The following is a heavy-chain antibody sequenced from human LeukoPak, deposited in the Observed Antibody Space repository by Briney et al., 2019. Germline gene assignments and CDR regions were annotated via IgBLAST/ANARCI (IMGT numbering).Heavy chain of an antibody. J-gene: IGHJ4*02. Sequence: TGGSLRLSCAASGFTFSSYAMHRVRQAPGKGLEWVAVISYDGSNKYYADSVKGRFTISRDNARNSLFLQMNSLRAGDTAVYYCAREDDYYDSQAFDYWGQGTLVTVSS. D-gene: IGHD3-22*01. CDR2: ISYDGSNK. V-gene: IGHV3-30*14. CDR3: AREDDYYDSQAFDY. CDR1: GFTFSSYA.